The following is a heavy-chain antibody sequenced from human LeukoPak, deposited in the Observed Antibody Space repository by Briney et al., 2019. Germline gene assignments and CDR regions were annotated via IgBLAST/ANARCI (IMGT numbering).Heavy chain of an antibody. V-gene: IGHV3-74*01. D-gene: IGHD3-22*01. CDR1: GFTFSSYW. J-gene: IGHJ4*02. Sequence: RPGGSLRLSCAASGFTFSSYWMHWVRQAPGKGLVWVSRINTDGSSTSYADSVKGRFTISRDNAKNTLYLQMNSLRAEDTAVYYCARAQPHYYYDSSGLFDYWGQGTLVTVSS. CDR2: INTDGSST. CDR3: ARAQPHYYYDSSGLFDY.